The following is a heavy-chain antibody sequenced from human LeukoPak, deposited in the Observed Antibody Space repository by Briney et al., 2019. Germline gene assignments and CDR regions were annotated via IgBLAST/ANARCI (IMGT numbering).Heavy chain of an antibody. V-gene: IGHV3-7*03. Sequence: PGGSLRLSCEASGFTFSNYSMTWVRQAPGKGLEWVTHIKEDGSKAYYIDSVKGRFTISRDNAKNSLYLQMNSLRAEDTAIYYCVRDGGYFRLEYWGQGILITVSS. CDR3: VRDGGYFRLEY. CDR1: GFTFSNYS. D-gene: IGHD5-12*01. J-gene: IGHJ4*02. CDR2: IKEDGSKA.